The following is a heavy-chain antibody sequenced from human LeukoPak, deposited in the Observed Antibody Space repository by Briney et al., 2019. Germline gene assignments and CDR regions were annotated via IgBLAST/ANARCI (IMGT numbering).Heavy chain of an antibody. V-gene: IGHV3-21*01. J-gene: IGHJ2*01. CDR1: GFTFSSYS. D-gene: IGHD3-22*01. CDR2: ISSSSSYM. Sequence: GGSLRLSCAASGFTFSSYSMNWVRQAPGKGLEWVSSISSSSSYMYYADSVKGRFTISRDNAKNSLYLQMNSLRAEDTAVYYCARDDYYYDSSGYWYFDLWGRGTLVTVSS. CDR3: ARDDYYYDSSGYWYFDL.